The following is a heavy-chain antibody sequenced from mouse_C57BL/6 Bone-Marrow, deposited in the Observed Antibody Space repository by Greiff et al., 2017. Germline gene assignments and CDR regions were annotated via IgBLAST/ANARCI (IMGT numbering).Heavy chain of an antibody. CDR1: GYAFTNYL. J-gene: IGHJ2*01. D-gene: IGHD1-1*01. Sequence: VKLMESGAELVRPGTSVKVSCKASGYAFTNYLIEWVKQRPGQGLEWIGVINPGSGGTNYNEKFKGKATLTADKSSSTAYMQLSSLTSADSAVYFCARRITTVVEGYFDYWGQGTTLTVSS. V-gene: IGHV1-54*01. CDR3: ARRITTVVEGYFDY. CDR2: INPGSGGT.